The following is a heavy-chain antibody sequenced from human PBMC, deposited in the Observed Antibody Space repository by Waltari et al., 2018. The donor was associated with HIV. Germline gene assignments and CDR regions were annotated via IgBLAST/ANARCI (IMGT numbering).Heavy chain of an antibody. J-gene: IGHJ4*02. D-gene: IGHD4-4*01. Sequence: EVQLVEFGGGLVQQGRSLRLSCTGLGFSFGDFAISWFRRAPGKGLEWVGLIRSRIYGGATEYAASAKGRFTISRDDLKSVAYLQMNSLKTEDTAVYYCTRSSKLDYWGQGTLVTVSS. CDR1: GFSFGDFA. CDR2: IRSRIYGGAT. CDR3: TRSSKLDY. V-gene: IGHV3-49*03.